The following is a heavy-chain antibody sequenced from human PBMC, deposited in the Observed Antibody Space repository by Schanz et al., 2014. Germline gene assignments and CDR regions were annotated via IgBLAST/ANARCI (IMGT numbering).Heavy chain of an antibody. CDR3: AKIAQNED. V-gene: IGHV3-23*01. CDR1: GLIFSNYV. CDR2: IGTSGGT. J-gene: IGHJ4*02. D-gene: IGHD1-1*01. Sequence: EVQLLESGGGLVQPGGSLKLSCAASGLIFSNYVMSWVRQAPGKGLEWVSTIGTSGGTNYAESVKCRFTISRDNSKNTLYLQMNSLRAEDTAVYFCAKIAQNEDWGQGTLVTVSS.